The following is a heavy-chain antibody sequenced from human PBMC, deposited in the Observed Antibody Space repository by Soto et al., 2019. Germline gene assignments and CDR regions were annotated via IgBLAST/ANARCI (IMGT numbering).Heavy chain of an antibody. CDR2: IYSGGST. D-gene: IGHD3-16*01. CDR1: GFTVSSNY. CDR3: ARVTGGDYSDY. V-gene: IGHV3-53*04. Sequence: EVQLVESGGGLVQPGGSLRLSCAASGFTVSSNYMSWVRQAPGKGLECISVIYSGGSTYYADSVKRRFTISRHNSKNTLYLQMNSLRAEDTAVYYCARVTGGDYSDYWGQGTLVTVSS. J-gene: IGHJ4*02.